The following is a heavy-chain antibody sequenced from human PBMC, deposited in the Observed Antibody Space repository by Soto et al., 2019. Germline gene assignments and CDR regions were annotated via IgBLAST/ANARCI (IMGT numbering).Heavy chain of an antibody. CDR2: IYHSGST. V-gene: IGHV4-4*02. D-gene: IGHD3-10*02. J-gene: IGHJ6*02. CDR3: ASVRGAYYYAMDV. Sequence: QVQLQESGPGLVKPSGTLSLTCAVSGGSISSSNWWSWVRQPPGKGLEWIGEIYHSGSTNYNPSRQSPVTTSVGTSTIQLSLKLSSVTAADTAVSYRASVRGAYYYAMDVWGQGTTVTVSS. CDR1: GGSISSSNW.